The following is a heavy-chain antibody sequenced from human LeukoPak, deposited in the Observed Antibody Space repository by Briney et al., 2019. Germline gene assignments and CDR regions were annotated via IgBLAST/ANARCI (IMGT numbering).Heavy chain of an antibody. CDR1: GGSISSSY. J-gene: IGHJ3*02. D-gene: IGHD3-9*01. CDR2: IYYSGST. CDR3: ARSGVFSGYDAFDI. Sequence: SETLSLTCTVSGGSISSSYWSWIRQPPGKGLEWIGSIYYSGSTHYNPSLKSRVTISVDTSKSQFSLKLSSLTAADTAVYYRARSGVFSGYDAFDIWGQGTMVTVSS. V-gene: IGHV4-59*08.